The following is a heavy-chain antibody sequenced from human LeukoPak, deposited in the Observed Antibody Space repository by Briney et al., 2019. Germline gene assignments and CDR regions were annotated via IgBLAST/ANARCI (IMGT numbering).Heavy chain of an antibody. J-gene: IGHJ4*02. D-gene: IGHD5-12*01. Sequence: GGSLRLSCAASGFSFRDFWMTWVRQAPEKGLEWVANINQGGSVKYYVDSVKGRCTISRDDAESSLYVQMNSLRDEDTAVYYCARFGYSGWNLEYWGQGTLVTVSS. CDR1: GFSFRDFW. CDR3: ARFGYSGWNLEY. V-gene: IGHV3-7*01. CDR2: INQGGSVK.